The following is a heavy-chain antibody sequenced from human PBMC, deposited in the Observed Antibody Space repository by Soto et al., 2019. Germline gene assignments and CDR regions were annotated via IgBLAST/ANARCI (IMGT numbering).Heavy chain of an antibody. CDR2: ISTYSGNT. J-gene: IGHJ4*02. CDR1: GYTFSSYS. Sequence: ASVKVSCKTSGYTFSSYSINWVRQAPGQGLEWMAWISTYSGNTHYAERVQGRVTVTLDKSARTAFMEMRGLTSDDTAVYFCARDNGYYDLWGQGTLVTVSS. CDR3: ARDNGYYDL. V-gene: IGHV1-18*04.